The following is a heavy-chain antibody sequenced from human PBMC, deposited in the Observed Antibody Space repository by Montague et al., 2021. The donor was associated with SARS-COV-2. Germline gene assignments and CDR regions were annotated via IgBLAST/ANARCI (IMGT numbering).Heavy chain of an antibody. Sequence: SETLSLTCAVSGGSITSTNWWSWVRQPPGKGLEWIGEIHHSGSTXSSPSLKSRVTMSIDKSSNQFSLNLNSVTAADTAVYYCARGDYGDYRDAFDIWGQGTMVTVSS. V-gene: IGHV4-4*02. CDR2: IHHSGST. J-gene: IGHJ3*02. CDR3: ARGDYGDYRDAFDI. CDR1: GGSITSTNW. D-gene: IGHD4-17*01.